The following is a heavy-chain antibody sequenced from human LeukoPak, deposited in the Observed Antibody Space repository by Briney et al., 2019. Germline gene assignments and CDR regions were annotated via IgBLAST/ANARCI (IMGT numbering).Heavy chain of an antibody. CDR2: INHSGST. CDR1: GGSFSGYY. J-gene: IGHJ4*02. Sequence: PSETLSLTCAVYGGSFSGYYWSWIRQPPVKGVEWIGEINHSGSTNYNPSLKSRVTISVDTSKNQFSLKLSSVTAADTAVYYCARGYYDSSGYLDYWGQGTLVTVSS. CDR3: ARGYYDSSGYLDY. V-gene: IGHV4-34*01. D-gene: IGHD3-22*01.